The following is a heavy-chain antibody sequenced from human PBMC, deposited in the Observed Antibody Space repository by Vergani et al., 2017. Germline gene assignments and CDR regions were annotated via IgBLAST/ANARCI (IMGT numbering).Heavy chain of an antibody. J-gene: IGHJ6*02. V-gene: IGHV4-39*07. Sequence: QLQLQESGPGLVKPSETLSLTCTVSVGSISSSSYYWGWIRQPPGKGLEWIGSIYYSGSTYYNPSLKSRVTISVDTSKNQFSLKLSSVTAADTAVYYCARVIYDILTGYQIYYYYGMDVWGQGTTVTVSS. CDR1: VGSISSSSYY. CDR3: ARVIYDILTGYQIYYYYGMDV. D-gene: IGHD3-9*01. CDR2: IYYSGST.